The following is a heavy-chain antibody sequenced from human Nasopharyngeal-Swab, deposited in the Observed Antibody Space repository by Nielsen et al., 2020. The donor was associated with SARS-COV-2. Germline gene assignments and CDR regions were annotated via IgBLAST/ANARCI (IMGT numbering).Heavy chain of an antibody. CDR2: INAGNGNT. CDR3: ARGKDLSAVGVRPLFDH. V-gene: IGHV1-3*01. J-gene: IGHJ4*02. Sequence: WVRQAPGQRLEWMGWINAGNGNTKYSQKFQGRVTITRDTSASTAYMELSSLRSEDTAVYYCARGKDLSAVGVRPLFDHWGQGTLVTVSS. D-gene: IGHD6-13*01.